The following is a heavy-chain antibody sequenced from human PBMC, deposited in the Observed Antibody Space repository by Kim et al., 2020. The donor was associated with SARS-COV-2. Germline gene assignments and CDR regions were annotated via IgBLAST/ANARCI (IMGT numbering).Heavy chain of an antibody. Sequence: GGSLRLSCAASGFTFSSYAMGWVRQAPGKGLEWVSAISGSGGSTYYADSVKGRFTISRDNSKNTLYLQMNSLRAEDTAVYYCAKGGYFDWLLYDPGGYWGQGTLVTVSS. D-gene: IGHD3-9*01. CDR3: AKGGYFDWLLYDPGGY. J-gene: IGHJ4*02. CDR2: ISGSGGST. V-gene: IGHV3-23*01. CDR1: GFTFSSYA.